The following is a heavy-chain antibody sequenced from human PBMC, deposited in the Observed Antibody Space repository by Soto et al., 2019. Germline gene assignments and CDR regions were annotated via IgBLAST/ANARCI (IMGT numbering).Heavy chain of an antibody. Sequence: GGSLRLSCAASGFTFSSYWMHWVRQAPGKGLVWVSRINSDGSSTSYADSVKGRFTISRDNAKNTLYLQMNSLRAEDTAVYYCARDRVCSGGSCYSAWFDPWGQGTLVTVSS. CDR1: GFTFSSYW. CDR3: ARDRVCSGGSCYSAWFDP. D-gene: IGHD2-15*01. CDR2: INSDGSST. V-gene: IGHV3-74*01. J-gene: IGHJ5*02.